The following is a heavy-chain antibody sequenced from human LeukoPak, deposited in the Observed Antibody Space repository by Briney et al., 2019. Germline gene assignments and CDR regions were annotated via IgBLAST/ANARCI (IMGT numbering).Heavy chain of an antibody. V-gene: IGHV4-59*01. J-gene: IGHJ5*02. CDR2: IYYSGST. CDR3: ARHSSSWYSWFDP. Sequence: SETLSLTCTVSGGSISSYYWSWIRQPPGKGLEWIGYIYYSGSTNYNPSLKSRVTISVDTSKNQFSLKLSSVTVADTAVYYCARHSSSWYSWFDPGGQGTLVTVSS. D-gene: IGHD6-13*01. CDR1: GGSISSYY.